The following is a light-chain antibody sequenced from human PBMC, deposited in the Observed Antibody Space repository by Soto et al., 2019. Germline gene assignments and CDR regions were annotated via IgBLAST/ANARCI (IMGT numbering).Light chain of an antibody. J-gene: IGLJ1*01. CDR3: AAWDDSLSGLV. V-gene: IGLV1-47*01. CDR2: SNY. CDR1: SSNIGSNY. Sequence: PVLTQPPSTSGTPGQRVTISCSGSSSNIGSNYVYWYQQLPGTAPKLLIYSNYQRPSGVPDRFSGSKSGTSASLAISGLRSEDEADYYCAAWDDSLSGLVFGAGTKVTVL.